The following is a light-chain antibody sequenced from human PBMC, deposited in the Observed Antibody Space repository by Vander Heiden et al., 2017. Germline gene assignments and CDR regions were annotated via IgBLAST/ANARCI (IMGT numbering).Light chain of an antibody. CDR2: AAS. CDR1: QSVSND. CDR3: QQYKNWPLT. V-gene: IGKV3-15*01. J-gene: IGKJ4*01. Sequence: EKVMTQPPATLSVAPGERGTLSGRASQSVSNDLAWYQQKPGQAPRLPIYAASTRATNIPTRFSGSGSGTDFTLTISSLQSEDFALYYCQQYKNWPLTFGGGAKVEIK.